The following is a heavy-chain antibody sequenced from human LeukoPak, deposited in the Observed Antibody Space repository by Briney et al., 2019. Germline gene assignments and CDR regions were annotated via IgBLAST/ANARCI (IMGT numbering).Heavy chain of an antibody. Sequence: SETLSLTCTVSGGSISSSSYYWGWIRQPPGKGLELIGSIYYSGSTYYNPSLKSRVTISVDTSKNQFSLKLSSVTAADTAVYYCARLRTGFWSGYPQYNWFDPWGQGTLVTVSS. J-gene: IGHJ5*02. CDR2: IYYSGST. D-gene: IGHD3-3*01. CDR3: ARLRTGFWSGYPQYNWFDP. CDR1: GGSISSSSYY. V-gene: IGHV4-39*01.